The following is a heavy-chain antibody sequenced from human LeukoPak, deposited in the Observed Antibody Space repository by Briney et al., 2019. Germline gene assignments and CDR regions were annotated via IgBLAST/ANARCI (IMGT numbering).Heavy chain of an antibody. V-gene: IGHV4-39*07. J-gene: IGHJ4*02. CDR3: ARDEGGIAASPFDY. Sequence: SETLSLTCTVSGGSISSSSYYWGWIRQPPGKGLEWIGSIYYSGSTYYNPSLKSRVTMSVDTSKNQFSLKLSSVTAADTAVYYCARDEGGIAASPFDYWGQGTLVTVSS. CDR2: IYYSGST. CDR1: GGSISSSSYY. D-gene: IGHD6-13*01.